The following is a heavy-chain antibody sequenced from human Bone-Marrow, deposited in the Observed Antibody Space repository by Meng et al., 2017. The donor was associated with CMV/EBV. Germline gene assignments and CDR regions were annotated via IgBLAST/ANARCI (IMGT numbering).Heavy chain of an antibody. CDR2: IRYDGSNK. CDR1: GFTFSSYG. D-gene: IGHD2-2*01. J-gene: IGHJ4*01. CDR3: AKGARWEVPAARDLFDY. Sequence: GGSLRLSCAASGFTFSSYGMHWVRQAPGKGLEWVAFIRYDGSNKYYADSVKGRFTISRDNSKNTLYLQMNSLRAEDTAVYYCAKGARWEVPAARDLFDYWGHGTRVTVAS. V-gene: IGHV3-30*02.